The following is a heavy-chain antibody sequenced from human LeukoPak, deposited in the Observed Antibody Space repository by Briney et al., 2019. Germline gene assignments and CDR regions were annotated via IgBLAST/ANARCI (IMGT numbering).Heavy chain of an antibody. CDR2: IYYSGNT. J-gene: IGHJ6*02. CDR1: GGSISSSRYY. V-gene: IGHV4-39*01. D-gene: IGHD6-13*01. CDR3: ARHPAAGNSYHYGMDV. Sequence: SETLSLTCTVSGGSISSSRYYWGWIRQPPGKDLEWIGTIYYSGNTYYNPSLKSRVTISVDASQNQFSLKLNSVTAADTAVYYCARHPAAGNSYHYGMDVWGQGTTVTVSS.